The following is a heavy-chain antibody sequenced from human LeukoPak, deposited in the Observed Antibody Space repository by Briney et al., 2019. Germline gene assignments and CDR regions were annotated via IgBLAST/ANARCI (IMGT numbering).Heavy chain of an antibody. CDR1: GYSISSGYY. CDR3: ARHVCGAGGCYGFDY. Sequence: SETLSLTCAVSGYSISSGYYWGWIRQPPGKGLEWIGSIFHSGSSYYNPSLKSRLTISVDTSRNQFSLKLTSVTAADTAVYYCARHVCGAGGCYGFDYWGQGTLVTVSS. CDR2: IFHSGSS. J-gene: IGHJ4*01. V-gene: IGHV4-38-2*01. D-gene: IGHD2-21*01.